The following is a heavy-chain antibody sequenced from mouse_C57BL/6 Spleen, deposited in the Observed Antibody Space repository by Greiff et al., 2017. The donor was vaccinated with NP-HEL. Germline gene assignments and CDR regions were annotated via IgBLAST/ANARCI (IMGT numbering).Heavy chain of an antibody. Sequence: QVQLQQSGAELVRPGASVTLSCKASGYTFTDYEMHWVKQTPVRGLEWIGAIDPETGGTAYNQKFKGKAILTADKSSSTAYMELRSLTSEDSAVYYCTRNDGNYVALYFDYWGQGTTLTVSS. CDR2: IDPETGGT. J-gene: IGHJ2*01. CDR3: TRNDGNYVALYFDY. D-gene: IGHD2-1*01. V-gene: IGHV1-15*01. CDR1: GYTFTDYE.